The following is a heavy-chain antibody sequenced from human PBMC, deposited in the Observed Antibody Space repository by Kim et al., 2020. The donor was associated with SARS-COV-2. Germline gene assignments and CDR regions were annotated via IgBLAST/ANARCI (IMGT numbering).Heavy chain of an antibody. J-gene: IGHJ4*02. D-gene: IGHD3-22*01. CDR1: GYTFTSYG. Sequence: ASVKVSCKASGYTFTSYGISWVRQAPGHGLEWMGWISAYNGNTNYAQKLQGRVTMTTDTSTSTAYMELRSLRSDDTAVYYCARVSRFDYDSSGYYGVDYWGQGTLVTVSS. CDR3: ARVSRFDYDSSGYYGVDY. V-gene: IGHV1-18*01. CDR2: ISAYNGNT.